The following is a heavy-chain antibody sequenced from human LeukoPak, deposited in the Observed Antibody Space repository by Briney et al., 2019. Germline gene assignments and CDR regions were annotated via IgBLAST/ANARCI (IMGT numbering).Heavy chain of an antibody. CDR3: ARGGVYDSSGYSSRDYYYVDV. J-gene: IGHJ6*03. CDR2: IIPIFGTA. D-gene: IGHD3-22*01. V-gene: IGHV1-69*05. CDR1: GGTFSSYA. Sequence: ASVKVSRKASGGTFSSYAISWVRQAPGQGLEWMGGIIPIFGTANYAQKFQGRVTITTDESTSTAYMELSSLRSEDTAVYYCARGGVYDSSGYSSRDYYYVDVWGKGTTVTVSS.